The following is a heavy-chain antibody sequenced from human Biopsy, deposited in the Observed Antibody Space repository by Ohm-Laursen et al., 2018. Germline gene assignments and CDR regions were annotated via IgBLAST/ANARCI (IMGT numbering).Heavy chain of an antibody. CDR1: GESFNGYY. J-gene: IGHJ6*02. Sequence: GTLSLTCAVYGESFNGYYWSWIRQTPGKGLEWIGEINHSGRTNYNPSLKSRVTISVDTTKNQFPLKLRSVTAADTAVYYCVRGVDYYDPYHYYALDVWGQGTTVTVSS. D-gene: IGHD3-22*01. V-gene: IGHV4-34*01. CDR3: VRGVDYYDPYHYYALDV. CDR2: INHSGRT.